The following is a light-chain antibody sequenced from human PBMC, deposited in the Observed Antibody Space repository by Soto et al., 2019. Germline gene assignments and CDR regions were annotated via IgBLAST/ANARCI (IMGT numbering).Light chain of an antibody. V-gene: IGLV2-11*01. CDR1: SSDVCDYNY. CDR2: AVN. J-gene: IGLJ3*02. Sequence: QSALTQPRSVSGSPGQSVTISCTGTSSDVCDYNYVSWYQQHPGKAPKLLIYAVNMRPSGFRDRFSGSKSGNTASLTISGLQSEDEADYSCCSYAGRYTWVFGGGTKLTVL. CDR3: CSYAGRYTWV.